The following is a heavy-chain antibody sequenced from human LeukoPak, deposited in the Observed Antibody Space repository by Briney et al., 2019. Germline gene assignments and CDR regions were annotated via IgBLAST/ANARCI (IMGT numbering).Heavy chain of an antibody. D-gene: IGHD3-10*01. J-gene: IGHJ4*02. V-gene: IGHV4-61*02. CDR2: IYTSGST. CDR3: ARDREVRGVIINYFDY. CDR1: GGSISSGSYY. Sequence: SETLSLTCTVSGGSISSGSYYWSWIRQPAGKGLEWIGRIYTSGSTNYNPSLKSRVTISVDTSKNQFSLKLSSVTAADTAVYYCARDREVRGVIINYFDYWGQGTLVTVSS.